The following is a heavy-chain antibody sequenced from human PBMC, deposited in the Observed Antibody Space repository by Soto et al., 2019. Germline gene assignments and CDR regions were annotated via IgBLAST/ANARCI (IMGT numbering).Heavy chain of an antibody. Sequence: QVPLVQSGAEVKKPGASVKVSCKASGYTFTSYGIIWVRQAPGQGLEWMGWISAYNGNTNYAQKLQGRVTMTTDTSTRTAYMELRSLRSDDTAVYYCARDILGSSSWYYYYYGMDVWGQGTTVTVSS. D-gene: IGHD6-13*01. J-gene: IGHJ6*02. CDR3: ARDILGSSSWYYYYYGMDV. CDR2: ISAYNGNT. V-gene: IGHV1-18*01. CDR1: GYTFTSYG.